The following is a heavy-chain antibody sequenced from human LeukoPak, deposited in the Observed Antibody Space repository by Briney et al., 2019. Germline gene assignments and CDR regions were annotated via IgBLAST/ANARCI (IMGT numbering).Heavy chain of an antibody. J-gene: IGHJ5*02. Sequence: SETLSLTCTVSGGSISSYYWSWIRQPAGKGLEWIGRIYTSGSTNYNPSLKSRVTMSVDTSKNQFSLKLSSVTAADTAVYYCARRGGDFWSGYLNWFDPWGQGTLVTVSS. V-gene: IGHV4-4*07. CDR1: GGSISSYY. CDR3: ARRGGDFWSGYLNWFDP. D-gene: IGHD3-3*01. CDR2: IYTSGST.